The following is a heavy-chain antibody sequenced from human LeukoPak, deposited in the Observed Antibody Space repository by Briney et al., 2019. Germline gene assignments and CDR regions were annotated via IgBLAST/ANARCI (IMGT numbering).Heavy chain of an antibody. Sequence: SETLSLTCTVSGGSISSGGYYWSWIRQHPGKGLEWIGYIYYSGSTYYNPSLKSRVTISVDTSKNQFSLKLSSVTAADTAVYYCASHRRWLPRPHFDIWGQGTMVTVSS. CDR1: GGSISSGGYY. V-gene: IGHV4-31*03. CDR3: ASHRRWLPRPHFDI. D-gene: IGHD6-19*01. J-gene: IGHJ3*02. CDR2: IYYSGST.